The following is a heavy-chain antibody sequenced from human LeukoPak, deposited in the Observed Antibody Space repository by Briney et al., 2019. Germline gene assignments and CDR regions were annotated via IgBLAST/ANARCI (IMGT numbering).Heavy chain of an antibody. CDR1: GFTFSSYW. CDR2: IKQDGSEK. Sequence: PGGSLRLSCAASGFTFSSYWMSWVRQAPGKGLEWVANIKQDGSEKYYVDSVKGRFTISRDNAKNSLYLQMNSLRAEDTAVYYCARARSSLFYYYYMDVWGKGTTVTVSS. CDR3: ARARSSLFYYYYMDV. D-gene: IGHD6-6*01. V-gene: IGHV3-7*01. J-gene: IGHJ6*03.